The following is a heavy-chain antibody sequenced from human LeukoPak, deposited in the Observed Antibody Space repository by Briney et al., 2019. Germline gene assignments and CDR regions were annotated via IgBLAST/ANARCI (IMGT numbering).Heavy chain of an antibody. J-gene: IGHJ3*02. CDR2: IYTSGST. V-gene: IGHV4-61*09. D-gene: IGHD4-23*01. CDR3: ARFATVATGDAFDI. CDR1: GGSISSGSYY. Sequence: SQTLSLTCSVSGGSISSGSYYWSWIRQPAGKGLEWIGHIYTSGSTNYNPSLKSRVTISVDTSKNQFSLKLSSVTAADTAVYYCARFATVATGDAFDIWGQGTMVTVSS.